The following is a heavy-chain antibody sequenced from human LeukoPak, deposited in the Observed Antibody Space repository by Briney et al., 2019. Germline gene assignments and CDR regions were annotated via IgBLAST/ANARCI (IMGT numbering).Heavy chain of an antibody. J-gene: IGHJ2*01. CDR1: GFTFSSYA. CDR2: ISSSGGGT. V-gene: IGHV3-23*01. D-gene: IGHD2-2*01. Sequence: GGSLRLSCAASGFTFSSYAISWVRQAPGKGLEWVSGISSSGGGTYYADSVKGRFTISRDNSKDTLYLQMSSLRAEDTAVYYCAKSVVVVPAAPRYFDLWGRGALVTVSS. CDR3: AKSVVVVPAAPRYFDL.